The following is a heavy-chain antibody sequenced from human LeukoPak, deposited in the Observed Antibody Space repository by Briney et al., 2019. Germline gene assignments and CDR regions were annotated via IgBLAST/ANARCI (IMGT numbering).Heavy chain of an antibody. CDR1: GFTFSSYA. CDR3: ARKSSHFDSSGYFDY. V-gene: IGHV3-23*01. J-gene: IGHJ4*02. Sequence: GGSLRLSCAASGFTFSSYAMSWVRQARGKGLEWVSDLGGNSGYTYYADSVKGQFTVSRDNSKNTLSLQMDSLRAEDTAVYYCARKSSHFDSSGYFDYGGQATLPTVSS. CDR2: LGGNSGYT. D-gene: IGHD3-22*01.